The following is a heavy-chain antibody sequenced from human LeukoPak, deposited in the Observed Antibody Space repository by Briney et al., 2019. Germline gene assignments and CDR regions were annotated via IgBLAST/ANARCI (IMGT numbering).Heavy chain of an antibody. Sequence: PSETLSLTCTVSGYSISSGYYWGWIRQPPGKGLEWIGYIYYSGSTYYNPSLKSRVTISVDTSKNQFSLKLSSVTAADTAVYYCAREAMVRGVDYWGQGTLVTVSS. CDR2: IYYSGST. CDR1: GYSISSGYY. J-gene: IGHJ4*02. D-gene: IGHD3-10*01. CDR3: AREAMVRGVDY. V-gene: IGHV4-38-2*02.